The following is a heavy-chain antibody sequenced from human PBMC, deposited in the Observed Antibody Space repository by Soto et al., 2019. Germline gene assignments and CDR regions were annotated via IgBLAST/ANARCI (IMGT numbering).Heavy chain of an antibody. Sequence: SETLSLTCAVYGGSFSGYYWSWTRQPPGKGLEWIGEINHSGSTNYNPSLKSRVTISVDTSKNQFSLKLSSVTAADTAVYYCARAPHRFYNRFDYWGQGTLVTVSS. D-gene: IGHD1-1*01. CDR1: GGSFSGYY. V-gene: IGHV4-34*01. J-gene: IGHJ4*02. CDR2: INHSGST. CDR3: ARAPHRFYNRFDY.